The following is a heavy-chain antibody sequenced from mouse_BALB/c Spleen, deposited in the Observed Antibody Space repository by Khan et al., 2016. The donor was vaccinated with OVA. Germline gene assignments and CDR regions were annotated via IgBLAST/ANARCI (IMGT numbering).Heavy chain of an antibody. V-gene: IGHV9-3-1*01. CDR2: INTYTGEP. CDR3: ARVGYNGTMDC. J-gene: IGHJ4*01. CDR1: GFTFTNYG. D-gene: IGHD2-14*01. Sequence: QIQLVQSGPELKKPGETVQISCKASGFTFTNYGMNWVKQAPGKGLKWMGWINTYTGEPTFADDFKGRFAFSLDTSASTAYLQINSLKNEDTATYVSARVGYNGTMDCWGQGTSVTVSA.